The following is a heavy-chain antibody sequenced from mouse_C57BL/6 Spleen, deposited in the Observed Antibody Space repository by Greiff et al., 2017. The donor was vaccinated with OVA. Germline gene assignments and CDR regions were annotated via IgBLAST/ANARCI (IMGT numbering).Heavy chain of an antibody. CDR1: GYTFTSYW. V-gene: IGHV1-55*01. Sequence: QVQLQQPGAELVKPGASVKMSCKASGYTFTSYWITWVKQRPGQGLEWIGDIYPGSGSTNYNEKFKSKATLTVDTSSSAAYMQRSSLTSEDSAVYYCARSNYYGSSYWYFDVWGTGTTGTVSS. CDR3: ARSNYYGSSYWYFDV. CDR2: IYPGSGST. J-gene: IGHJ1*03. D-gene: IGHD1-1*01.